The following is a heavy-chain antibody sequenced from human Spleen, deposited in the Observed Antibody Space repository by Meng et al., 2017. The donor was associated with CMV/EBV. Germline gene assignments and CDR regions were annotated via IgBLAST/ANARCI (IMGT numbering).Heavy chain of an antibody. Sequence: QWQLQESGPGLVKPSETLSLTCTVSGGSISSYYWSWIRQPAGKGLEWIGYIYYSGSTNYNPSLKSRVTISVDTSKNQFSLKLSSVTAADTAVYYCARARYDYVWGSYRRPHFDYWGQGTLVTVPS. CDR2: IYYSGST. D-gene: IGHD3-16*02. V-gene: IGHV4-59*01. CDR1: GGSISSYY. J-gene: IGHJ4*02. CDR3: ARARYDYVWGSYRRPHFDY.